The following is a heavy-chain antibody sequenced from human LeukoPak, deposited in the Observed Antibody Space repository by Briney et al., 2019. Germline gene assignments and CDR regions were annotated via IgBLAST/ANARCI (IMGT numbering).Heavy chain of an antibody. V-gene: IGHV4-30-2*02. CDR3: ATGLAKAAFDI. Sequence: SQTLSLTCAVSGGSISSGGYSWSWIRQPPGKGLEWIGYIYHSGSTYYNPSLKSRVTISVDRSKNQFSLKLSSVTAADTAVYYCATGLAKAAFDIWGQGTMVTVSS. CDR2: IYHSGST. J-gene: IGHJ3*02. CDR1: GGSISSGGYS.